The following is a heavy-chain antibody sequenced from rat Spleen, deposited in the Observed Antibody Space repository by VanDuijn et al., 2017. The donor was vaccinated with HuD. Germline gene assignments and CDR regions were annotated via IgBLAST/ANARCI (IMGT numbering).Heavy chain of an antibody. Sequence: EVQLVESGGGLVQPGRSLKLSCAASGITLSNYGMHWIRQAPTKGLEWVASISPSGGSTYYRDSVKGRFTISRDNAKSTLYLQMDSLRSEDTATYYCARHGTTGIPFAYWGQGTLVTVSS. V-gene: IGHV5-19*01. CDR2: ISPSGGST. CDR3: ARHGTTGIPFAY. D-gene: IGHD1-9*01. CDR1: GITLSNYG. J-gene: IGHJ3*01.